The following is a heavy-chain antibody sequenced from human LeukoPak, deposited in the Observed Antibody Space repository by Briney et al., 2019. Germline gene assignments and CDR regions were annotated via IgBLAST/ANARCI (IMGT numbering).Heavy chain of an antibody. Sequence: GGSLRLSCAASGFTFYDFAMHWVRQAPGEGLEWGFGISWNSGSIGYADSVKGRFTISRDNAKNSLYLQMNSLRAEDTALYYCAKDRGGYSGHDAFDIWGQGTMVTVSS. CDR3: AKDRGGYSGHDAFDI. J-gene: IGHJ3*02. CDR1: GFTFYDFA. V-gene: IGHV3-9*01. D-gene: IGHD5-12*01. CDR2: ISWNSGSI.